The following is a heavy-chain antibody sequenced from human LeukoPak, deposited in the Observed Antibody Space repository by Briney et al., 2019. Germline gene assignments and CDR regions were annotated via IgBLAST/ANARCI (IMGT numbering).Heavy chain of an antibody. V-gene: IGHV3-48*01. D-gene: IGHD6-19*01. CDR2: ISATSTTI. CDR3: VRDNLENQWLERSY. Sequence: GGSLRLSCAASGFTFSDYNMNWVRQAPGKGPEWVSQISATSTTIKYADFVKGRFTISRDNAKNSLNLQMNSLRADDTAVYYCVRDNLENQWLERSYWGQGTLVTVSS. CDR1: GFTFSDYN. J-gene: IGHJ4*02.